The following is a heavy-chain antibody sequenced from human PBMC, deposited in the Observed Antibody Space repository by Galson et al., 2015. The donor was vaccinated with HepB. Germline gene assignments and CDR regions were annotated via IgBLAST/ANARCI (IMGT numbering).Heavy chain of an antibody. CDR2: ISGSGVST. Sequence: SLRLSCAASGFTFSNYAMNWVRQAPGKGLEWVSAISGSGVSTYYADSVKGRFTISRDNSKNTLYLQMNSLRAEDTAVYYCAKALVGIGRAFDIWGQGTMGTVSS. D-gene: IGHD2-21*01. CDR3: AKALVGIGRAFDI. J-gene: IGHJ3*02. CDR1: GFTFSNYA. V-gene: IGHV3-23*01.